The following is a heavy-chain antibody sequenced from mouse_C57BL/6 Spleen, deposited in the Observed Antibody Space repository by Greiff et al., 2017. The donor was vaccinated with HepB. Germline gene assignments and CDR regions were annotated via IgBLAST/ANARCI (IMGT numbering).Heavy chain of an antibody. CDR2: IDPSDSYT. Sequence: QVQLQQPGAELVRPGTSVKLSCKASGYTFTSYWMHWVKQRPGQGLEWIGVIDPSDSYTNYNQKFKGKATLTVDTSSSTAYMQLSSLTSEDSAVYYCARGHYFDYWGQGTTLTVSS. CDR1: GYTFTSYW. J-gene: IGHJ2*01. V-gene: IGHV1-59*01. CDR3: ARGHYFDY.